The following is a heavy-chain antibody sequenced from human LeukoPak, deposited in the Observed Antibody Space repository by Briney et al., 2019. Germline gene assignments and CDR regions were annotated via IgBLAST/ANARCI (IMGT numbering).Heavy chain of an antibody. CDR1: GFTFSSYA. CDR3: ARDRQWLEGFDY. V-gene: IGHV3-23*01. CDR2: ISGSGGST. J-gene: IGHJ4*02. D-gene: IGHD6-19*01. Sequence: GGSLRLSCAASGFTFSSYAMSWVRQAPGKGLEWVSAISGSGGSTYYADSVKGRFTISRDNSKNTLYLQMNSLRAEDTAVYYCARDRQWLEGFDYWGQGTLVTVSS.